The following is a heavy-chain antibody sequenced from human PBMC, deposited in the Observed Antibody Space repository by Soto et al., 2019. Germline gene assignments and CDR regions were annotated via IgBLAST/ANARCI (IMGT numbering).Heavy chain of an antibody. J-gene: IGHJ4*02. CDR2: IYWDDSK. CDR3: AHKGPEDWPLDY. V-gene: IGHV2-5*02. Sequence: QITLKESGPTLVRPTQTLTLTCAFSGFSLSTSGVGVGWIRQPPGKALEWLAVIYWDDSKHYSPSLRSRLTITKATSKNQVVLTMPNMDPLDTGTYYCAHKGPEDWPLDYWGQGTLVTVS. D-gene: IGHD3-9*01. CDR1: GFSLSTSGVG.